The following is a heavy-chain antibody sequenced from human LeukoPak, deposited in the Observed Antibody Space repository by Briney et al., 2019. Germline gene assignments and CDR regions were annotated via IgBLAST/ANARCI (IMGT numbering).Heavy chain of an antibody. D-gene: IGHD1-14*01. CDR2: IIPIFGTA. J-gene: IGHJ6*02. CDR3: ARALDLATKYYYYYGMDV. V-gene: IGHV1-69*13. Sequence: GASVKVSCKVSGYTLTELSMHWVRQAPGKGLEWMGGIIPIFGTANYAQKFQGRVTITADESTSTAYMELSSLRSEDTAVYYCARALDLATKYYYYYGMDVWGQGTTVTVSS. CDR1: GYTLTELS.